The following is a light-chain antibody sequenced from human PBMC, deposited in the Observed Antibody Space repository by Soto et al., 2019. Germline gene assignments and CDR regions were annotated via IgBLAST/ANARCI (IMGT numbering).Light chain of an antibody. J-gene: IGLJ1*01. V-gene: IGLV2-14*01. Sequence: QSVLTQPASVSGSPGQSITISCTGTSSDVGGYNYVSWYQQHPGKAPKLMIYDVSNRPSGVSNRFSGSKSGNTASLTISGLQAEDEADYYCSSYTSSSTLLVFGTGT. CDR2: DVS. CDR3: SSYTSSSTLLV. CDR1: SSDVGGYNY.